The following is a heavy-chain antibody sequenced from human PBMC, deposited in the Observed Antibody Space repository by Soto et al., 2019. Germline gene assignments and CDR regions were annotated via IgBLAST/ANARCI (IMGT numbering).Heavy chain of an antibody. Sequence: ASVKVSCKASGGTFSSYAISWVRQAPGQGLEWMGGIIPIFGTANYAQKFQGRVTITADESTSTAYMELSSLRSEDTAVYYCARQPHRITIFGVALDYWGQGTLVTVSS. CDR1: GGTFSSYA. V-gene: IGHV1-69*13. J-gene: IGHJ4*02. CDR2: IIPIFGTA. D-gene: IGHD3-3*01. CDR3: ARQPHRITIFGVALDY.